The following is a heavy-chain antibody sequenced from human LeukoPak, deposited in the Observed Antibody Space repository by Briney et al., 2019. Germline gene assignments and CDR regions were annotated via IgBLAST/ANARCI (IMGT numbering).Heavy chain of an antibody. D-gene: IGHD6-13*01. CDR3: ARDPPGIAASGTYY. Sequence: PGGSLRLSCAVSGFSVSNNYMNWVRQAPGKGLERVSLNYSRGGTSYADFVKGRFTISRDSSKNTLFLQMNSLRVEDTAVYYCARDPPGIAASGTYYWGQGTLVTVSS. J-gene: IGHJ4*02. CDR1: GFSVSNNY. V-gene: IGHV3-53*01. CDR2: NYSRGGT.